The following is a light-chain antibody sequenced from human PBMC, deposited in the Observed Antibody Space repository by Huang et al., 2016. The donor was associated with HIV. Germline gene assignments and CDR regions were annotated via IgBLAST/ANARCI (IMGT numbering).Light chain of an antibody. J-gene: IGKJ1*01. CDR2: GAS. V-gene: IGKV3-20*01. Sequence: EIVLTQSPGTLSLSPGERATLSCRANERVGSTSLGWYQQQPGQAPRLLIYGASSRATGIPDRFSGSGSGTDFTLTISRLEPEDFAVYYCHQFVDSPWTFGQGTKVEI. CDR1: ERVGSTS. CDR3: HQFVDSPWT.